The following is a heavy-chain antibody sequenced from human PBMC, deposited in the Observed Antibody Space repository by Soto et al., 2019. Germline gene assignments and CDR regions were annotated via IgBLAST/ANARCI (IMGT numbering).Heavy chain of an antibody. CDR1: CGSFSGYY. CDR2: INHSGST. CDR3: ARVLRYFDWSPYNWFDP. J-gene: IGHJ5*02. Sequence: SETLSLTCAVYCGSFSGYYWSWIRQPPGKGLKWIGEINHSGSTNYNPSLKSRVTISVDTSKNQFSLKLSSVTAADTAVYYCARVLRYFDWSPYNWFDPWGQGTLVTVSS. V-gene: IGHV4-34*01. D-gene: IGHD3-9*01.